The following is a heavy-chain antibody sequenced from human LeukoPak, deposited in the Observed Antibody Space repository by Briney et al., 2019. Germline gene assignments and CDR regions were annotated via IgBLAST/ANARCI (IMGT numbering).Heavy chain of an antibody. CDR2: IIPIFGTA. J-gene: IGHJ4*02. Sequence: ASVKVSCQASGGTFSNYAISWVRQAPGQGLEWMGGIIPIFGTANYAQKFQGRVTITADESTNTAYMELSSLRSEDTAVYYCARGASGYYYRQFDYWGQGTLVTVSS. CDR3: ARGASGYYYRQFDY. CDR1: GGTFSNYA. V-gene: IGHV1-69*13. D-gene: IGHD3-22*01.